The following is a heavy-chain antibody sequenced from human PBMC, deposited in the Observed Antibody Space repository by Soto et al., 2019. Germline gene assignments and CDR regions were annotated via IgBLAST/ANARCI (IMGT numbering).Heavy chain of an antibody. J-gene: IGHJ5*02. CDR2: ISSSSTI. D-gene: IGHD2-2*01. V-gene: IGHV3-48*01. CDR1: GFTFSSYS. CDR3: AREGPSDIVVVPAAMNEDWFDP. Sequence: GGSLRLSCAASGFTFSSYSMNWVRQAPGKGLEWVSYISSSSTIYYADSVKGRFTISRDNAKNSLYLQMNSLRAEDTAVYYCAREGPSDIVVVPAAMNEDWFDPWGQGTLVTVSS.